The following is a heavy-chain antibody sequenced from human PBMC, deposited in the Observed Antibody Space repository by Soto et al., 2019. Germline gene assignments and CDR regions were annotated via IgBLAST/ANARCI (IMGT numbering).Heavy chain of an antibody. J-gene: IGHJ6*02. Sequence: QVQLVESGGGVVQPGRSLRLSCAASGFTFSSYGLHWVRQAPGKGLEWVAVISYDGSNKYYADSVKGRFTISRDNSKNTLYLQMNGLRAEDTAVYYCAKERNYYYYYGMDVWGQGTTVTVSS. CDR2: ISYDGSNK. V-gene: IGHV3-30*18. CDR3: AKERNYYYYYGMDV. CDR1: GFTFSSYG.